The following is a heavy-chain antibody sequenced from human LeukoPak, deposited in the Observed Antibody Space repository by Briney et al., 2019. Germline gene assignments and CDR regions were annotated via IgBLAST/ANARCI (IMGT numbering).Heavy chain of an antibody. CDR2: INPSGGST. J-gene: IGHJ4*02. V-gene: IGHV1-46*03. CDR1: GYTFTSYY. CDR3: ARTCITGTTISPFDY. D-gene: IGHD1-7*01. Sequence: GASVKVSCKASGYTFTSYYMHWVRQAPGQGLEWMGIINPSGGSTSYAQKFQGRVTMTRDTSTSTVYMELSSLRSEDTAVYYCARTCITGTTISPFDYWGQGTLVTVSS.